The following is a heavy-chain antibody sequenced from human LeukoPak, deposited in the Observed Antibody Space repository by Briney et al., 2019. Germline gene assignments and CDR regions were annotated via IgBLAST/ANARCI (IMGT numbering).Heavy chain of an antibody. CDR2: IYYSGST. CDR1: GGSISSYY. Sequence: PSETLSLTCTVSGGSISSYYWSWIRQPPGKGLEWIGYIYYSGSTNYNPSLKSRVTISVDTPKNQFSLKLSSVTAADTAVYYCARLSRIGVGELFTYWGQGTLVTVSS. J-gene: IGHJ4*02. CDR3: ARLSRIGVGELFTY. V-gene: IGHV4-59*01. D-gene: IGHD3-10*01.